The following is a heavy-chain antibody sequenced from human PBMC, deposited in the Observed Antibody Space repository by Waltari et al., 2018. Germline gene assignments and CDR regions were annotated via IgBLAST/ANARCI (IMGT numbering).Heavy chain of an antibody. Sequence: QITLKQSAPTLVKPTPTLPQTCTFSGFSLRTSGVGVGWIRQPPGKALECLALIYWDYDKRYSPSLKSRLTITKDASKNQVVLTMTNMDPVDTATYYCAHSMGATRDYWGQGTRVTVSS. CDR1: GFSLRTSGVG. J-gene: IGHJ4*02. CDR2: IYWDYDK. CDR3: AHSMGATRDY. D-gene: IGHD1-26*01. V-gene: IGHV2-5*02.